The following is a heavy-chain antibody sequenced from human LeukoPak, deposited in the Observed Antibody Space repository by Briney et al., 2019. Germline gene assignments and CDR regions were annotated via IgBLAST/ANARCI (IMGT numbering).Heavy chain of an antibody. D-gene: IGHD5-18*01. J-gene: IGHJ4*02. CDR1: GFTFDDYA. V-gene: IGHV3-43*02. CDR3: AKGMGGYGYVEGDY. Sequence: PGGSLRLSCAASGFTFDDYAKHWVRQAPGKGLEWVSLISGDGGSTYYADSVKGRFTISRDNSKNSLYLQMNSLRTEDTALYYCAKGMGGYGYVEGDYWGQGTLVTVSS. CDR2: ISGDGGST.